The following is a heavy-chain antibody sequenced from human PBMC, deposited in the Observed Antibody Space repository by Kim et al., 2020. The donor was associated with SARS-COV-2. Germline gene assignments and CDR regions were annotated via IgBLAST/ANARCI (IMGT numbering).Heavy chain of an antibody. D-gene: IGHD3-16*01. Sequence: GGSLRLSCAASGFTFDDYGMNWVRQAPGKGLEWVSGINRKSDSTGYAESVKGRFTISRDNAKNSLVIQMNSLRAEDTALYHCVRGYAGGPFDLWGQGTLV. J-gene: IGHJ4*02. CDR1: GFTFDDYG. CDR3: VRGYAGGPFDL. V-gene: IGHV3-20*01. CDR2: INRKSDST.